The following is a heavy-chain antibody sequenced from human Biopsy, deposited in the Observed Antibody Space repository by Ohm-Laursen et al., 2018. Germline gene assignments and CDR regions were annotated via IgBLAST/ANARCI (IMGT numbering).Heavy chain of an antibody. Sequence: GSLRLSCAASGFTFSKACMSWVRQVPGKGLEWVGRIKSKIDGGTADYAAPVKGRFSISRDDSKNTLYLQMNELKTEDTALYYCAALVPTWGQGTMVTVSS. CDR1: GFTFSKAC. CDR3: AALVPT. V-gene: IGHV3-15*01. D-gene: IGHD6-25*01. J-gene: IGHJ3*01. CDR2: IKSKIDGGTA.